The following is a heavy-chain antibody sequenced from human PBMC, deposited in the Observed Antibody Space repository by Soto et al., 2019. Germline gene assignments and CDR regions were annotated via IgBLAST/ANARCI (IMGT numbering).Heavy chain of an antibody. CDR1: GGSISSYY. J-gene: IGHJ6*02. CDR2: IYYSGST. CDR3: AREVGYKYGMDV. Sequence: TLSLTCTVSGGSISSYYWSWIRQPPGKGLEWIGYIYYSGSTNYNPSLKSRVTISVDTSKNQFSLKLSSVTAADTAVYYCAREVGYKYGMDVWGQGTTVTVSS. D-gene: IGHD5-18*01. V-gene: IGHV4-59*01.